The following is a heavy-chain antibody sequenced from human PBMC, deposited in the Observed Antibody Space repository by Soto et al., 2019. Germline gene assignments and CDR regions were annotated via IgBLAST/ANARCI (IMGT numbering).Heavy chain of an antibody. J-gene: IGHJ4*02. Sequence: QITLKESGPTLVKPTQTLTLTCTFSGFSLSTRGVGVGWIRQPPGKALEWLALIYCDDDKRYSPSLKSKATSYKDTCNNQVVLTMTPMDPVDTATYDFAGESSGDYWFGYWGQGTLVPVAS. CDR3: AGESSGDYWFGY. V-gene: IGHV2-5*02. D-gene: IGHD3-22*01. CDR1: GFSLSTRGVG. CDR2: IYCDDDK.